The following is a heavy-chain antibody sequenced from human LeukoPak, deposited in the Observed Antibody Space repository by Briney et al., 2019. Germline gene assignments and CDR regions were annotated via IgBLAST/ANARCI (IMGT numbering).Heavy chain of an antibody. CDR2: ISYDGSNK. D-gene: IGHD6-19*01. CDR3: AKDGTSGWYVGNWFDP. Sequence: GGSLRLSCAASGFTFSSYAINWVRQAPGKGLEWVAVISYDGSNKYYADSVKGRFTISRDNSKNTLYLQMNSLRAEDTAVYYCAKDGTSGWYVGNWFDPWGQGTLVTVSS. J-gene: IGHJ5*02. V-gene: IGHV3-30-3*01. CDR1: GFTFSSYA.